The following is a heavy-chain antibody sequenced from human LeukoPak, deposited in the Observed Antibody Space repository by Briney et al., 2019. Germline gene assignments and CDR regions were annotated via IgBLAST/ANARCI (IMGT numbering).Heavy chain of an antibody. V-gene: IGHV4-34*01. D-gene: IGHD3-9*01. CDR2: SNHRGST. CDR1: GGSFSGYY. Sequence: PSDTLSLTCAVYGGSFSGYYWSWIRQPPGKGLECIGESNHRGSTNYNPSLNSRVPISVDTSKNQFSLKLSSVTAADTAVYFWEKPAYDILTGYYIYYYYYMDVWGKGTTVTISS. J-gene: IGHJ6*03. CDR3: EKPAYDILTGYYIYYYYYMDV.